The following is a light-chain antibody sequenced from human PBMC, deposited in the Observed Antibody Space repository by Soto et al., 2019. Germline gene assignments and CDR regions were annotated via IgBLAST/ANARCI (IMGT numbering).Light chain of an antibody. J-gene: IGKJ1*01. V-gene: IGKV3-20*01. CDR2: GAS. CDR3: QQYGSSSWT. Sequence: IVLTQSPGTLSLSPGERATLSCRASQGVSSYLAWYQQKPGQAPRLLIYGASSRATGIPDRFSGSGSGTDFTLTISRLEPEDFAVYYCQQYGSSSWTFGQGTKVDNK. CDR1: QGVSSY.